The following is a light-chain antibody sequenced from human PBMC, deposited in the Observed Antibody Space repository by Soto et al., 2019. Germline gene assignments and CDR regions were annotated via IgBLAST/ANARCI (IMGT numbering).Light chain of an antibody. CDR2: ANN. J-gene: IGLJ1*01. Sequence: QSVLTQPPSVSGAPGQRVIISCTGSSSNIGAGSDVHWYQQLPGTAPKLLIFANNIRPSGAPDRFSGSKSGTSASLAITGLQAEDEADYYCQSYDGSLSGYVFGTGTKVTVL. V-gene: IGLV1-40*01. CDR3: QSYDGSLSGYV. CDR1: SSNIGAGSD.